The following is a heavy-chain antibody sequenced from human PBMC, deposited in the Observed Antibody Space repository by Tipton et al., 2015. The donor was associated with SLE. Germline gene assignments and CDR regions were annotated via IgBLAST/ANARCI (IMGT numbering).Heavy chain of an antibody. CDR3: ARDVPGPSDGYYFHYYMDV. Sequence: TLSLTCTVSGGSLGRSSSHWGWIRQPPGKGLEWIGSIHYSGATYYNPSLKSRVTISLDTSKTQFSLKLTSVTAADTAVYYCARDVPGPSDGYYFHYYMDVWGKGTTVTVSS. J-gene: IGHJ6*03. D-gene: IGHD3-10*02. V-gene: IGHV4-39*07. CDR2: IHYSGAT. CDR1: GGSLGRSSSH.